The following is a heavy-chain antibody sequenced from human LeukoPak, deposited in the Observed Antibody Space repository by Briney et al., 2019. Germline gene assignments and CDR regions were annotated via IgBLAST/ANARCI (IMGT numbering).Heavy chain of an antibody. J-gene: IGHJ4*02. D-gene: IGHD3-22*01. CDR2: ISTSSSYI. Sequence: GGSLRLSCAAYGFTFSSYSMNWVRQAPGKGLEWVPFISTSSSYIYYADSVKGRFTISRDNAKSSLCLQMNSLRAEDTAVYYCARHVVAVGFDYWGQGTLVTVSS. CDR1: GFTFSSYS. CDR3: ARHVVAVGFDY. V-gene: IGHV3-21*01.